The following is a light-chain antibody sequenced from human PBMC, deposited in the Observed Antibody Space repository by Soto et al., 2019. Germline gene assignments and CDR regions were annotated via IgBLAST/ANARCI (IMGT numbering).Light chain of an antibody. CDR2: RNT. J-gene: IGLJ2*01. V-gene: IGLV1-40*01. Sequence: QSVLTQPPSVSGAPGQRVTISCTGSSSNIGAGYDVHWYQQLPGTAPKLLIYRNTNRPSGVPDRFSGSKSGTSVSLAITGLQAEDEADYYCQSYDSSLSGAVVFGEGTKLTVL. CDR1: SSNIGAGYD. CDR3: QSYDSSLSGAVV.